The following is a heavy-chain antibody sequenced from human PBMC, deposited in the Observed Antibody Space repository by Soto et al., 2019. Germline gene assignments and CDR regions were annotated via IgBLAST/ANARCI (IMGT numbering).Heavy chain of an antibody. D-gene: IGHD5-18*01. CDR2: IYYSGST. CDR1: GGSISSGGYY. CDR3: ARGSLVGYPPLTEDYGMDV. Sequence: QVQLQESGPGLVKPSQTLSLTCTVSGGSISSGGYYWSWIRQHPGKGLEWIGYIYYSGSTYYNPSLKSRVTISVDTSKNQFSLKLSSVTAADTAVYYCARGSLVGYPPLTEDYGMDVWGQGTTVTVSS. J-gene: IGHJ6*02. V-gene: IGHV4-31*03.